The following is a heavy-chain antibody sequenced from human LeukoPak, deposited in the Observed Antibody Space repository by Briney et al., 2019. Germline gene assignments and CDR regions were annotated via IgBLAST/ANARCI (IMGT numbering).Heavy chain of an antibody. CDR3: ARKATRRPDKNWFDP. CDR2: IYYSGTT. V-gene: IGHV4-39*07. Sequence: SETLSLTCTVSGGSITSSSHHWGWLRQPPGKGLEWIGSIYYSGTTYYKPSLRSRVTISVDTSKNQFSLKLSSVTAADTAVYYCARKATRRPDKNWFDPWGQGTLVTVSS. CDR1: GGSITSSSHH. J-gene: IGHJ5*02. D-gene: IGHD6-6*01.